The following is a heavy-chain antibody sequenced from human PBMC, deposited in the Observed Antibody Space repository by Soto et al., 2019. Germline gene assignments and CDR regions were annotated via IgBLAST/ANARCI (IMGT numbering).Heavy chain of an antibody. Sequence: QVQLMQSGAEVKKPGSSVKVSCKASGGTFNNYGISWVRQAPGRGLEWMGLIIPIFDTTNYAQNFQGRLTITADESTSTTYMELRGLKSEDTAVYYCARRRDYNNFDYWGQGTLVTVSS. CDR1: GGTFNNYG. V-gene: IGHV1-69*12. CDR3: ARRRDYNNFDY. D-gene: IGHD4-4*01. CDR2: IIPIFDTT. J-gene: IGHJ4*02.